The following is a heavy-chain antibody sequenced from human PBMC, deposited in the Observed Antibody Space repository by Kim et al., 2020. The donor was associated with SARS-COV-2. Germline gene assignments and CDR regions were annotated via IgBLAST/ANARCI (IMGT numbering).Heavy chain of an antibody. CDR1: GGSISSSSYY. CDR3: ARLRGRYFDGALTDY. D-gene: IGHD3-9*01. V-gene: IGHV4-39*07. Sequence: SETLSLTCTVSGGSISSSSYYWGWIRQPPGKGLEWIGSIYYSGSTYYNPSLKSRVTISVDTSKNQFSLKLSSVTAADTAVYYCARLRGRYFDGALTDYWGQGTLVTVSS. J-gene: IGHJ4*02. CDR2: IYYSGST.